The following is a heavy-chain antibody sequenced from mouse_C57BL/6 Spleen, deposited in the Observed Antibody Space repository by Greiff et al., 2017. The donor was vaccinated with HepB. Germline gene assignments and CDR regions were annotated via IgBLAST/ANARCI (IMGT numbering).Heavy chain of an antibody. V-gene: IGHV1-26*01. CDR1: GYTFTDYY. CDR3: ARGIYDYGSSSWYFDV. D-gene: IGHD1-1*01. Sequence: EVQLQQSGPELVKPGASVKISCKASGYTFTDYYMNWVKQSHGKSLEWIGDINPNNGGTSYNQKFKGKATLTVDKSSSTAYMELRSLTSEDSAVYYCARGIYDYGSSSWYFDVWGTGTTVTVSS. J-gene: IGHJ1*03. CDR2: INPNNGGT.